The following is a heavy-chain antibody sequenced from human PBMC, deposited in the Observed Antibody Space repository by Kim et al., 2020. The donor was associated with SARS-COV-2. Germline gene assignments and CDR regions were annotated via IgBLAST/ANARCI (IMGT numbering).Heavy chain of an antibody. CDR3: ARGGKSTYYYDSSGYYGY. J-gene: IGHJ4*02. CDR1: GYTFTSYD. CDR2: MNPNSGNT. V-gene: IGHV1-8*01. Sequence: ASVKVSCKASGYTFTSYDINWVRQATGQGLEWMGWMNPNSGNTGYAQKFQGRVTMTRNTSISTAYMELSSLRSEDTAVYYCARGGKSTYYYDSSGYYGYWGQGTLVTVSS. D-gene: IGHD3-22*01.